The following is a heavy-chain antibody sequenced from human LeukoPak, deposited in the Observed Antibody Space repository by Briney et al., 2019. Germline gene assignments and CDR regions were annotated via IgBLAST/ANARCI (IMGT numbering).Heavy chain of an antibody. Sequence: SETLSLTCAVYGGSFSGYYWSWIRQPPGKGLEWIGEINHSGSTNYNPSLKSRVTISVDTSKNQFSLKLSSVTAADTAVYYCARVSSPDWYFDLWGRGTLVTVSS. D-gene: IGHD1-26*01. CDR1: GGSFSGYY. J-gene: IGHJ2*01. V-gene: IGHV4-34*01. CDR3: ARVSSPDWYFDL. CDR2: INHSGST.